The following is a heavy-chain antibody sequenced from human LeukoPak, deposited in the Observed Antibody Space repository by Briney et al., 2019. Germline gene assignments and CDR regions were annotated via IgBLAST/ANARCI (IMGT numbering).Heavy chain of an antibody. CDR2: ISPSGDIT. CDR3: TTADSSSWYLDWFDP. CDR1: GFTFSNHG. J-gene: IGHJ5*02. V-gene: IGHV3-23*01. D-gene: IGHD6-13*01. Sequence: GGSLRLSCAASGFTFSNHGMDWVRQAPGKGLEWVSGISPSGDITYYADSVKGRFTISRDNAKNTLYLQMNSLRAEDTAVYYCTTADSSSWYLDWFDPWGQGTLVTVSS.